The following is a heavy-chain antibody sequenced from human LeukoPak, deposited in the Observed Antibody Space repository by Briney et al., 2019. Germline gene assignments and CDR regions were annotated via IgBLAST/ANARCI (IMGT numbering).Heavy chain of an antibody. Sequence: PGGSLRLSCAASGFTFSSYSMNWVRQAPGKGLEWVSYISSSSSTIYYADSVKGRFTISRDNAKNSLYLQMNSLRAEDTAVYYCAQATDRGYSGVFFDYWGQGTLVTVSS. V-gene: IGHV3-48*01. CDR1: GFTFSSYS. D-gene: IGHD5-12*01. CDR3: AQATDRGYSGVFFDY. CDR2: ISSSSSTI. J-gene: IGHJ4*02.